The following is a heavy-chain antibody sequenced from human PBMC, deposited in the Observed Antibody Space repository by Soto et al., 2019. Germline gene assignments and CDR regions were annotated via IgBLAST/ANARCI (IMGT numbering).Heavy chain of an antibody. CDR1: GFTFRSYW. CDR3: ARKDTAMAFDY. CDR2: IKQDGSEK. Sequence: EVQLVESGGGLVQPGGSLRLSCAASGFTFRSYWMSWVRQAPGKGLEWVANIKQDGSEKYYVDSVKGRFTISRDNAKNSLYLQMNSLRAEDTAVYYCARKDTAMAFDYWGQGTLVTVSS. V-gene: IGHV3-7*03. J-gene: IGHJ4*02. D-gene: IGHD5-18*01.